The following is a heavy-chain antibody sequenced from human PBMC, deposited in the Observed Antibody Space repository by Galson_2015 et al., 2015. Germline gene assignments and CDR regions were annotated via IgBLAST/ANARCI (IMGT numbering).Heavy chain of an antibody. J-gene: IGHJ4*02. D-gene: IGHD3-22*01. V-gene: IGHV4-39*01. Sequence: ETLSLTCSVSGGSISGSSAYWGWLRQPPGRGLEWIGSLYYSGTTYSNPSLESRVTLSVDTSKNQFSLHLSSVTVADTAVYYCARQERKNYYDSSGFFEEVDYFDYWGQGTLVPVSS. CDR2: LYYSGTT. CDR3: ARQERKNYYDSSGFFEEVDYFDY. CDR1: GGSISGSSAY.